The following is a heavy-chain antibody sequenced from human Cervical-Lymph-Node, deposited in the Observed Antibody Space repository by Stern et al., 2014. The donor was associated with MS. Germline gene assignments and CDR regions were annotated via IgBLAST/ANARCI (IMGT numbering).Heavy chain of an antibody. V-gene: IGHV3-30*18. CDR3: AKDLGGNAFDY. Sequence: VQLVESGGGVVQPGRSLRLSCEASGFTFSDYGIHWVRQAPGKGLEWVAVISYDGAHKYYTDSVKGRVTLSRDHSKNTVALQMDNLRSEDTAIYYCAKDLGGNAFDYWGQGTRVTVTS. CDR1: GFTFSDYG. D-gene: IGHD4-23*01. CDR2: ISYDGAHK. J-gene: IGHJ4*02.